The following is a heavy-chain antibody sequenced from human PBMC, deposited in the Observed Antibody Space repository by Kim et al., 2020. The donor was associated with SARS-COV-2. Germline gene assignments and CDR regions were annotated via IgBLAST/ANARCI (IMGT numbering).Heavy chain of an antibody. Sequence: ASVKVSCKASGYTFTSYAMHWVRQAPGQRLEWMGWINAGNGNTKYSQKFQGRVTITRGTSASTAYMELSSLRSEDTAVYYCARSKRITIFGVVILTPNWFDPWGQGTLVTVSS. J-gene: IGHJ5*02. CDR2: INAGNGNT. D-gene: IGHD3-3*01. V-gene: IGHV1-3*01. CDR1: GYTFTSYA. CDR3: ARSKRITIFGVVILTPNWFDP.